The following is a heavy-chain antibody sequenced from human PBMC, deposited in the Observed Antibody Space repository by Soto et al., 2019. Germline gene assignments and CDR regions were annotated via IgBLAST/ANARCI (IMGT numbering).Heavy chain of an antibody. V-gene: IGHV1-69*12. CDR1: GGTFSTSA. CDR2: IMPIFATP. CDR3: ARDKDRQQLGGNYYYILDV. Sequence: QVQLMQSGAEVKKPGSSVKVSCKASGGTFSTSAISWVRQAPGEGLEWVGGIMPIFATPDYAQKFQGRVTISADESTATAYLELTSLTTDDMAVYYGARDKDRQQLGGNYYYILDVWGQGTAITVSS. D-gene: IGHD3-3*02. J-gene: IGHJ6*02.